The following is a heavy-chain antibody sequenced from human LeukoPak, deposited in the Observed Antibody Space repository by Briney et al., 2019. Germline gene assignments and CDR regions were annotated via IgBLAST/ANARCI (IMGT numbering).Heavy chain of an antibody. J-gene: IGHJ4*02. CDR3: ARGLLRRVVISGLDY. CDR1: GYTFTRYY. D-gene: IGHD3-3*01. Sequence: ASVKVSCKASGYTFTRYYMHWVRQAPGQGLEWMGIINPSGGSTSYAQKFQGRVTMARDMSTSTVYMELSSLRSEDTAVYYCARGLLRRVVISGLDYWGQGTLVTVSS. CDR2: INPSGGST. V-gene: IGHV1-46*01.